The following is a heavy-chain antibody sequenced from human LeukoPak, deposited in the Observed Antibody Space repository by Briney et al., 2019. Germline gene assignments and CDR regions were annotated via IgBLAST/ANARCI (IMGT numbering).Heavy chain of an antibody. J-gene: IGHJ4*02. CDR2: ISYDGSNK. V-gene: IGHV3-30-3*01. D-gene: IGHD3-16*01. CDR1: GFTFSSYA. Sequence: GGSLRLSCAASGFTFSSYAMHWVRQAPGKGLEWVAVISYDGSNKYYADSVKGRFTISRDNSKNTLYLQMNSLRAEDTAVYYCARGEDNADEYLREDYWGQGILVTVSS. CDR3: ARGEDNADEYLREDY.